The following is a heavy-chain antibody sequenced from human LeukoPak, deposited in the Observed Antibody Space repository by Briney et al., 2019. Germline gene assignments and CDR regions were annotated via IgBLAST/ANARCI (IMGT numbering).Heavy chain of an antibody. Sequence: SETLSLTCTVSGGSISSSSYYWGWIRQPPGKGLEWIGSIYYSGSTYYNPSLKSRVTISVDTSKNQFSLKLSSVTAADTAVYYCARLVRGCYDSSGYPDYWGQGTLVTVSS. CDR2: IYYSGST. V-gene: IGHV4-39*01. J-gene: IGHJ4*02. D-gene: IGHD3-22*01. CDR3: ARLVRGCYDSSGYPDY. CDR1: GGSISSSSYY.